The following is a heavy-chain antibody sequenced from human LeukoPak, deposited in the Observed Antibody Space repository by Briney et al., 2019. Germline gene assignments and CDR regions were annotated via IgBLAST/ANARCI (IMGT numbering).Heavy chain of an antibody. V-gene: IGHV1-2*02. CDR3: ARRAGIIGGDVNNWLDP. J-gene: IGHJ5*02. CDR2: INPNSGGT. D-gene: IGHD1-20*01. CDR1: GYTFTAYF. Sequence: GASVKVSCKASGYTFTAYFLYWVRQAPGQGLEYMGWINPNSGGTSYARRFQGRVTMTRDTSISTAYVELNSLRSDDTAMYYCARRAGIIGGDVNNWLDPWGQGTLVTVSS.